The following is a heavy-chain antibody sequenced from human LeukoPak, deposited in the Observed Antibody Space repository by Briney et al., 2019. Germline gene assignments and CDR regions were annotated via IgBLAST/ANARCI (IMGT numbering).Heavy chain of an antibody. J-gene: IGHJ4*02. CDR3: ARDSRRLAVLDY. CDR1: GGSISSYY. D-gene: IGHD6-19*01. Sequence: PSETLSLTCTVSGGSISSYYWSWIRQPPGKGLEWIGYIYYSGSTNYNPSLKSRVTISVDTSKNQFSLKLSSVTAADTAVYYCARDSRRLAVLDYWGQGTLVTVSS. CDR2: IYYSGST. V-gene: IGHV4-59*01.